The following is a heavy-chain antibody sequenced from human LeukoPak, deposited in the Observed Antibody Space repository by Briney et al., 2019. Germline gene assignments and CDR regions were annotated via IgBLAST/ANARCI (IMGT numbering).Heavy chain of an antibody. J-gene: IGHJ4*02. V-gene: IGHV4-61*01. D-gene: IGHD1-26*01. CDR2: VYYSGTT. Sequence: SETLSLTCTVSGGSISSDNYYWSWIRQPPGKGLEWIGYVYYSGTTNYNPSLKGRVTISLDTSRDPSKIQFSLKLSSVTAADTAVYYCARDSGSNYFPDYWGQGTLVTVSS. CDR3: ARDSGSNYFPDY. CDR1: GGSISSDNYY.